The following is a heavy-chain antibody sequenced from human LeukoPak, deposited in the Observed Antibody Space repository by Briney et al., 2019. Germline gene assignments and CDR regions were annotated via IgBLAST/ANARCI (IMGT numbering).Heavy chain of an antibody. D-gene: IGHD6-19*01. CDR3: ARHRAGTYYYYYGMDV. V-gene: IGHV4-39*01. J-gene: IGHJ6*02. CDR1: GGSISSSGYY. CDR2: IYYTGST. Sequence: SETLSLTCTVSGGSISSSGYYWGWIRQPPGKGLEWIGSIYYTGSTSYNPSLKSRVTISVDTSKNQFSLKLSSVTAADTAVYYCARHRAGTYYYYYGMDVWGQGTTVTVSS.